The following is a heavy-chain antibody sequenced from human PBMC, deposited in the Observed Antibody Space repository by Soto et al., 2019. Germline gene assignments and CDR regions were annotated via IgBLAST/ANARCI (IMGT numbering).Heavy chain of an antibody. D-gene: IGHD2-21*02. CDR2: IYPGDSDT. CDR1: GYSFTSYW. V-gene: IGHV5-51*01. J-gene: IGHJ3*02. Sequence: EVQLVQSGAEVKKPGESLKISCKGSGYSFTSYWIGWVRQMPGKGLEWMGIIYPGDSDTRYSPSFQGQVTISADKSISTAYLQWSSLKASDTAMYYCARQAYCGGDCSHAFDIWGQGTMVTVSS. CDR3: ARQAYCGGDCSHAFDI.